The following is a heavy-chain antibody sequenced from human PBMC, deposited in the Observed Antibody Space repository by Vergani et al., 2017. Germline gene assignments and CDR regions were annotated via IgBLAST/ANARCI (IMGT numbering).Heavy chain of an antibody. J-gene: IGHJ4*02. D-gene: IGHD2-15*01. CDR3: ARKGSGYCSGGSCYYFDY. Sequence: QVTLEESGPVLVQPTETLTLTCTVSGISLSDATMGVSWIRQPPGKALEWLAHIFSNDEKSYSTSLKSRLTISKDTSKSQVVLTMTNMDPVDTATYYCARKGSGYCSGGSCYYFDYWGQGTLVTVSS. CDR2: IFSNDEK. V-gene: IGHV2-26*02. CDR1: GISLSDATMG.